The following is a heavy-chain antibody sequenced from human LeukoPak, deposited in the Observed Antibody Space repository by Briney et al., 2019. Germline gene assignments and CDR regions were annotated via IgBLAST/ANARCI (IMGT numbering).Heavy chain of an antibody. CDR1: GYTFTSYG. CDR2: ISAYNGNT. Sequence: ASVKVSCKASGYTFTSYGISWVQQAPGQGLEWMGWISAYNGNTNYAQKLQGRVTMTTDTSTSTAYMELRSLRSDDTAVYYCARKASPGAYYDFWSGYDYYYYMDVWGKGTTVTVSS. J-gene: IGHJ6*03. V-gene: IGHV1-18*01. CDR3: ARKASPGAYYDFWSGYDYYYYMDV. D-gene: IGHD3-3*01.